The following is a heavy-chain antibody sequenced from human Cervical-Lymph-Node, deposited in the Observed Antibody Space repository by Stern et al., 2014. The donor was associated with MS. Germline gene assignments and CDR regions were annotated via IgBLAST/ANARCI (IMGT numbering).Heavy chain of an antibody. CDR2: IDWDDDK. Sequence: QITLTESGPALVKPTQTLTLTCTFSGFSLSTSGMRVSWIRQPPGKALEWLARIDWDDDKFYSTSLKTRLTISKDTSKNQVVLTKTNMDPVDTATYYCARMGDSSGYGFGYWGQGTLVTVSS. J-gene: IGHJ4*02. CDR1: GFSLSTSGMR. V-gene: IGHV2-70*04. CDR3: ARMGDSSGYGFGY. D-gene: IGHD3-22*01.